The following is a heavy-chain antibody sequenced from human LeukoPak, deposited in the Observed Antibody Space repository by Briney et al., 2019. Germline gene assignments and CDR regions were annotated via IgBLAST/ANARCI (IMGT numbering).Heavy chain of an antibody. CDR3: ARDRREIAAAVHYWYFDL. CDR1: GGAISSYY. V-gene: IGHV4-4*07. CDR2: IYTSEST. D-gene: IGHD6-13*01. J-gene: IGHJ2*01. Sequence: SETLSLTCTVSGGAISSYYWSWIRQPAGKGLEWIGRIYTSESTNYNPSLKSRVTMSVDTSKNQFSLKLSSVTAADTAVYYCARDRREIAAAVHYWYFDLWGRGTLVTVSS.